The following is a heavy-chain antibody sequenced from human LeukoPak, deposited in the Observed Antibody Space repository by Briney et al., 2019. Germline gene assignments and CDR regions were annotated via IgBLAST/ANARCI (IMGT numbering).Heavy chain of an antibody. D-gene: IGHD6-13*01. CDR1: GFTFSSYW. V-gene: IGHV3-7*04. Sequence: GGSLRLSCAASGFTFSSYWMSWVRQAPGKGLECVDNIKQDGGEKSYVDSMKGRFTISRDNGKNSLYLQMNSLRAEDTAVYYCARGSSWYYFDYWGQGTLVSVGS. CDR3: ARGSSWYYFDY. CDR2: IKQDGGEK. J-gene: IGHJ4*02.